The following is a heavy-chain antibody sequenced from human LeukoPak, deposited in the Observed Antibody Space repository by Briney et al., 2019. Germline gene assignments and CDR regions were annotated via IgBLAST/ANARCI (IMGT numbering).Heavy chain of an antibody. CDR1: GFTFSSYA. CDR2: ISYDGSNK. CDR3: ARGGEQWPKVFLDY. J-gene: IGHJ4*02. Sequence: GRSLRLSCAASGFTFSSYAMHWVRQAPGKGLEGVAVISYDGSNKYYADSVKGRFTISRDNSKNTLYLQMNSLRAEDTAVYYCARGGEQWPKVFLDYWGQRNLVTVSS. D-gene: IGHD6-19*01. V-gene: IGHV3-30*04.